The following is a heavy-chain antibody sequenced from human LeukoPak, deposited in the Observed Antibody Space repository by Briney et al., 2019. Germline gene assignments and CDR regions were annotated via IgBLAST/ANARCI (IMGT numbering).Heavy chain of an antibody. V-gene: IGHV3-30-3*01. CDR1: GFTFSRYA. D-gene: IGHD6-6*01. CDR3: ARDTGYSSSPPGDV. Sequence: GGSLRLSCAASGFTFSRYAMHWVRQAPGKGLEWVAVIAYDGSKKYYADSVKGRFTISRDNSKYTLYLQMNSLRAEDTAVYYCARDTGYSSSPPGDVWGKGTTVTVSS. J-gene: IGHJ6*04. CDR2: IAYDGSKK.